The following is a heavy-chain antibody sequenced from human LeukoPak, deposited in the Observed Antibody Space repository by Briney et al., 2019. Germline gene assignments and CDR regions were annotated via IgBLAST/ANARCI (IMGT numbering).Heavy chain of an antibody. Sequence: PGGSLRLSCAASGFTFSNFAMNWVRQAPGKGLDWVSAISGSGGTTYYADSVRGRFTISRDDSKNTLYLQMNSLRAEDTALYYCAKDQDDYAEADYLQHWGQGTLVTVSS. CDR2: ISGSGGTT. CDR3: AKDQDDYAEADYLQH. CDR1: GFTFSNFA. V-gene: IGHV3-23*01. D-gene: IGHD4-17*01. J-gene: IGHJ1*01.